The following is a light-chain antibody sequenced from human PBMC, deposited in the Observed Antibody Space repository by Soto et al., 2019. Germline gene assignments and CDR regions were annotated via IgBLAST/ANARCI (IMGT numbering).Light chain of an antibody. CDR2: GTS. Sequence: EIVLTQSPGTLSLSPGERATLSCRASQSVSSSYLAWYQQKPGQSPRLLIYGTSNRATGIPDRFSGSGSGTDFTLTISRLEPEDFAVFYCQQYAVSPITFGQGTRLEIK. CDR1: QSVSSSY. CDR3: QQYAVSPIT. J-gene: IGKJ5*01. V-gene: IGKV3-20*01.